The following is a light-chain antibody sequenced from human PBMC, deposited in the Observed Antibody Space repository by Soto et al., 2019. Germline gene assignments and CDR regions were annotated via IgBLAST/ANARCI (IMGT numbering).Light chain of an antibody. CDR1: QSVSSS. CDR2: EAS. V-gene: IGKV3-11*01. CDR3: QQRSTSPT. Sequence: EIVLIQSPATLSLSPGERATLSCRASQSVSSSFDWYQQKLGQDHRLLLYEASNSATGIPARFSGSGSGTDFTLTISSLEPQAFSVYYCQQRSTSPTFGGGTKVEIK. J-gene: IGKJ4*01.